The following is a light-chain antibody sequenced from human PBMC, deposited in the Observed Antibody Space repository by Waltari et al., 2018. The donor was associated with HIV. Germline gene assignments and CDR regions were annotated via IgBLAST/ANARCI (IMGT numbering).Light chain of an antibody. CDR2: AAS. Sequence: DIQMTQSPSSLCASVGDRVTITCRARQSFSTSFNWYQQKPGKAPKLLIYAASSLQSGVPSRSSGSGSGTDFTLTISSLQPEDFATYYCQQSYSTPGYTFGQGTKLEIK. CDR3: QQSYSTPGYT. V-gene: IGKV1-39*01. J-gene: IGKJ2*01. CDR1: QSFSTS.